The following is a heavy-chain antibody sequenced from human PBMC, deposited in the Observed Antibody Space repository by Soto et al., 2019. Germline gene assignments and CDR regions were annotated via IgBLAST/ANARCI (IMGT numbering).Heavy chain of an antibody. CDR2: IWYDGSNK. D-gene: IGHD5-18*01. Sequence: GGSLRLSCAASGFTFSSYGMHWVRQAPGKGLEWVAVIWYDGSNKYYADSVKGRFTISRDNSKNTLYLQMNSLRAEDTAVYYCARDPGYSYGYNWGQGTLVTVSS. CDR1: GFTFSSYG. CDR3: ARDPGYSYGYN. J-gene: IGHJ4*02. V-gene: IGHV3-33*01.